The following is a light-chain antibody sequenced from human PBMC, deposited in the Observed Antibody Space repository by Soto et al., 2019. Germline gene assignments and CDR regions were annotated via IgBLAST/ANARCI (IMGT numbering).Light chain of an antibody. CDR1: QSLLHSDGSSS. Sequence: IGMTQSPLSLPLTPGEPASISCRSSQSLLHSDGSSSFDWYLQTPGQSPQLLIDLVSNRASGVPDRFSGSGSATDFTRKISRVEAEDVGVYYCMQALRTPLTFGPGTKVDIK. CDR3: MQALRTPLT. V-gene: IGKV2-28*01. J-gene: IGKJ3*01. CDR2: LVS.